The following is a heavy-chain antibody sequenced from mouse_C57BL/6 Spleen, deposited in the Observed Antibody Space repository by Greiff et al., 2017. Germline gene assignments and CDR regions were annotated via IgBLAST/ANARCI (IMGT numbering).Heavy chain of an antibody. J-gene: IGHJ4*01. D-gene: IGHD2-1*01. V-gene: IGHV2-2*01. CDR3: ATLSMVTTHYYAMDY. Sequence: QVQLKESGPGLVQPSQSLSITCTVSGFSLTSYGVHWVRQSPGKGLEWLGVIWSGGSTDYNAAFISRLSISKDNSKSQVFFKMNSLQADDTAIYYCATLSMVTTHYYAMDYWGQGTSVTVSS. CDR2: IWSGGST. CDR1: GFSLTSYG.